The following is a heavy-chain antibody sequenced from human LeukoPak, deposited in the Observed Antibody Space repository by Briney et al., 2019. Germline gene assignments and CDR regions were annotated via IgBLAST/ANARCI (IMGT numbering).Heavy chain of an antibody. J-gene: IGHJ4*02. CDR2: INAGNGNT. CDR1: GGTFSSYA. V-gene: IGHV1-3*01. Sequence: GASVKVSCKASGGTFSSYAISWVRQAPGQRLEWMGWINAGNGNTKYSQKFQGRVTITRDTSASTAYMELSSLRSEDTAVYYCARADYGDYLFDYWGQGTLVTVSS. CDR3: ARADYGDYLFDY. D-gene: IGHD4-17*01.